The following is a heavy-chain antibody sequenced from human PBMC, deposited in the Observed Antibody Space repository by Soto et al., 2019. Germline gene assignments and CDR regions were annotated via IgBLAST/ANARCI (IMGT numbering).Heavy chain of an antibody. CDR2: IYHSAST. CDR1: GGSISSGGYS. CDR3: ASVTDDYGYYFDY. V-gene: IGHV4-30-2*01. D-gene: IGHD4-17*01. J-gene: IGHJ4*02. Sequence: PSETLSLTCAVSGGSISSGGYSWSWIRQPPGKGLELIGYIYHSASTYYNPSLKSRVTISVDRSKNQLSLKLSSVTAADTAVYYCASVTDDYGYYFDYWGQGTLVTVSS.